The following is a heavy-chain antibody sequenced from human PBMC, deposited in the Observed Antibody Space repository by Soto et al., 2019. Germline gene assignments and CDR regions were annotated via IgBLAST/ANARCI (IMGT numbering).Heavy chain of an antibody. J-gene: IGHJ4*02. V-gene: IGHV1-18*04. CDR3: AITTCSATSCYLELIY. D-gene: IGHD2-2*01. CDR2: VSGYNGNT. Sequence: SVKGSCKASGYTFTNSGISWVRQAPVQGLEWMGWVSGYNGNTNYAQKVQGRVTMTTDTSTNTAYMELRSLRSDDTAVYYCAITTCSATSCYLELIYWGQGTLVTVSS. CDR1: GYTFTNSG.